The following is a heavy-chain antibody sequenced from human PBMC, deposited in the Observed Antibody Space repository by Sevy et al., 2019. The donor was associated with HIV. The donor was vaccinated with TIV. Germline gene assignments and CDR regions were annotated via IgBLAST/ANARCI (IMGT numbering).Heavy chain of an antibody. J-gene: IGHJ4*02. CDR2: INTSGST. Sequence: SETLSLTCTVSGDSFSSYFWAWIRQPAGKGLEWIGRINTSGSTNYHPSLKSRGTMSVDPSKSQFSLKVTSLTAADTAIYFGARSNWVTGTNGFFKTYYFDYWGQGSLVTVSS. CDR3: ARSNWVTGTNGFFKTYYFDY. V-gene: IGHV4-4*07. D-gene: IGHD1-20*01. CDR1: GDSFSSYF.